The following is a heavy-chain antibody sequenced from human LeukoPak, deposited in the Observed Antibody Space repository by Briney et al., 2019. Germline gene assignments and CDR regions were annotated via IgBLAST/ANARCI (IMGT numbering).Heavy chain of an antibody. Sequence: GGSLRLSCTASGFTVTSNYMTWVRQGPGKGLGWVSLISTAGKTYYSDSVKGRFSISRDKSKTALYLEMNNLRDEDTAVYYCARAGVVRQLDLWGQGALVTVSS. CDR2: ISTAGKT. V-gene: IGHV3-53*01. D-gene: IGHD3-10*01. CDR1: GFTVTSNY. CDR3: ARAGVVRQLDL. J-gene: IGHJ5*02.